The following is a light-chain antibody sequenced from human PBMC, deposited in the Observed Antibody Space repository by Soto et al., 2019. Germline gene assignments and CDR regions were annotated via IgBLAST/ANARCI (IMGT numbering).Light chain of an antibody. J-gene: IGKJ2*01. CDR2: DGS. CDR3: QQYDDLPYT. V-gene: IGKV1-33*01. Sequence: DIQLTQSLSSLSASVGDRVTITCQASQDSKNFLNWDQQKPGKAPKLLIYDGSSLETGVPSRFSGSGSGTDFTFAISSLQPEDIATYYCQQYDDLPYTVGQGTKLEI. CDR1: QDSKNF.